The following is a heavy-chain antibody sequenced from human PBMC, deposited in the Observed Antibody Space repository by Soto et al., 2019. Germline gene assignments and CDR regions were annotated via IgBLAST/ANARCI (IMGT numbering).Heavy chain of an antibody. V-gene: IGHV3-23*01. Sequence: GGSLRLSCAASGFTFSSYAMSWVRQAPGKGLEWVSAISGSGGSTYYADSVKGRFTISRDNSKNTLYLQMNSLRAEDTAVYCCAKGPRVQQWLVQGSSAFDIWGQGTMVTVSS. CDR2: ISGSGGST. CDR1: GFTFSSYA. J-gene: IGHJ3*02. CDR3: AKGPRVQQWLVQGSSAFDI. D-gene: IGHD6-19*01.